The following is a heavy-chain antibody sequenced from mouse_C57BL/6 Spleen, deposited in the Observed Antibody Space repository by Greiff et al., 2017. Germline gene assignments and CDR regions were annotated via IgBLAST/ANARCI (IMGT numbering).Heavy chain of an antibody. D-gene: IGHD2-5*01. V-gene: IGHV1-52*01. J-gene: IGHJ4*01. Sequence: QVQLQQPGAELVRPGSSVKLSCKASGYTFTSYWMHWVKQRPIQGLEWIGNIDPSDSETHYNQKFKDKATLTVDKSSSPAYMQLSSLTSEDSAVYDCAREEPTIVTTRYYAMDYWGQGTSVTVSS. CDR3: AREEPTIVTTRYYAMDY. CDR2: IDPSDSET. CDR1: GYTFTSYW.